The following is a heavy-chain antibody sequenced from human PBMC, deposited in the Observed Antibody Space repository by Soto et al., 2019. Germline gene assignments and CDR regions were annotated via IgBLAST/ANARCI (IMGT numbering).Heavy chain of an antibody. V-gene: IGHV3-74*01. D-gene: IGHD6-13*01. Sequence: GGALRLSCEASGFVFTNFWMHWVRHVPGKGLVWVARIDTSGHSTNYAESVKGRFTISRDNAKNTVSLQMNSLRVEDTGVYYCAKDSWYFDLWSQGSQVTVSS. CDR2: IDTSGHST. CDR1: GFVFTNFW. J-gene: IGHJ4*02. CDR3: AKDSWYFDL.